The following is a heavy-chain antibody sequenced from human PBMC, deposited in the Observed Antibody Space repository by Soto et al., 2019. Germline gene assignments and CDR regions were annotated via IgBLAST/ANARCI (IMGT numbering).Heavy chain of an antibody. J-gene: IGHJ6*02. V-gene: IGHV4-31*03. CDR2: IYYSGST. CDR1: GGSISSGGYY. Sequence: SETLSLTCTVSGGSISSGGYYWSWIRQHPGKGLEWIGYIYYSGSTYYNPSLKSRVTISVDTSKNQFSLKLSSVTAADTAVYYCARDRLVVVAARYYYYYGMDVWGQGTTATVSS. D-gene: IGHD2-15*01. CDR3: ARDRLVVVAARYYYYYGMDV.